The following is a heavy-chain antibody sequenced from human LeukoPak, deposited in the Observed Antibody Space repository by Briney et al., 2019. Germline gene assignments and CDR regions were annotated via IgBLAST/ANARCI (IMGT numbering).Heavy chain of an antibody. V-gene: IGHV3-48*01. CDR1: GFTFSTNG. CDR2: ISSSSSTI. CDR3: ARGAYYYED. J-gene: IGHJ4*02. D-gene: IGHD3-22*01. Sequence: GGSLRLSCAASGFTFSTNGMHWVRQAPGKGLEWVSYISSSSSTIYYADSVKGRFTISRDNAKNSLYLQMNSLRAEDTAVYYCARGAYYYEDWGQGTLVTVSS.